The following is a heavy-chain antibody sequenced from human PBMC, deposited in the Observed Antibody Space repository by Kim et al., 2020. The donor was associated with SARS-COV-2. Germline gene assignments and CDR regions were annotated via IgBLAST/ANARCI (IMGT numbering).Heavy chain of an antibody. J-gene: IGHJ3*02. V-gene: IGHV4-31*02. D-gene: IGHD3-22*01. CDR3: ARAPITMIVVVKAFDI. Sequence: PPHKSRVTISVEPAKNQFSLKLSSVTAADTAVYYCARAPITMIVVVKAFDIWGQGTMVTVSS.